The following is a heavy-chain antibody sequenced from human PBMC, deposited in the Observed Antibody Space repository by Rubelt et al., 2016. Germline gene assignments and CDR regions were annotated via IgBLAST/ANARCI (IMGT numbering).Heavy chain of an antibody. D-gene: IGHD1-26*01. CDR2: IDHSGNT. J-gene: IGHJ4*02. CDR3: ARHDTGSFLFDF. V-gene: IGHV4-34*01. Sequence: QVQLQQWGAGLVKPSKTLSLTCAVYGGSFSGYSWTWIRQPPGKGLEWLGEIDHSGNTDYIPSLKSRVSISVDTSKKQISRKLSAVTAADTAVYCCARHDTGSFLFDFWGQGTPVTVSA. CDR1: GGSFSGYS.